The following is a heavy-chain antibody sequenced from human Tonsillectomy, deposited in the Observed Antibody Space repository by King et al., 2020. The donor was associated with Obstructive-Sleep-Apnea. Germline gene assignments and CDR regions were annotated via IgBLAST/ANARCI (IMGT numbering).Heavy chain of an antibody. CDR3: ATHSEGFDY. D-gene: IGHD2-15*01. CDR1: GGSISNYY. CDR2: IYYSGST. Sequence: VQLQESGPGLVKPSETLSLTCTVSGGSISNYYRSWLRQPPGKGLEWIGYIYYSGSTKYNPSLRSRVTISVDTPKNQFSLKVSSVTAADTAVYYCATHSEGFDYWGQGTLVTVSA. J-gene: IGHJ4*02. V-gene: IGHV4-59*08.